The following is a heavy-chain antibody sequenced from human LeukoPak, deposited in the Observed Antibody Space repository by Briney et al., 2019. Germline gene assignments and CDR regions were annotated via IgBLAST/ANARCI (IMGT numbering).Heavy chain of an antibody. Sequence: GGSLRLSCTASGFTFGDYAMSWVRQAPGKGLVWVSAISGSGGSTYYADSVKGRFTISRDNSKNTLYLQMNSLRAEDTAVYYCAKGQMYSSSWYSPLGYWGQGTLVTVSS. CDR3: AKGQMYSSSWYSPLGY. CDR2: ISGSGGST. J-gene: IGHJ4*02. D-gene: IGHD6-13*01. CDR1: GFTFGDYA. V-gene: IGHV3-23*01.